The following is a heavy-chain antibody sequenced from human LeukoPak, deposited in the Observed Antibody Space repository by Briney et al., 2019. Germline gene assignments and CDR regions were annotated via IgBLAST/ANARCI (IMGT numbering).Heavy chain of an antibody. D-gene: IGHD6-13*01. CDR2: IYTNGST. CDR3: ARDWRQQLVL. V-gene: IGHV4-4*07. Sequence: PSETLSLTCTVSGGSISSYYWSWIRQPAWKGLDWIGRIYTNGSTNYNPSLKSRVTMSVETSKNQFSLKLSSVTAADTAVYYCARDWRQQLVLWGQGTLVTVSS. J-gene: IGHJ4*02. CDR1: GGSISSYY.